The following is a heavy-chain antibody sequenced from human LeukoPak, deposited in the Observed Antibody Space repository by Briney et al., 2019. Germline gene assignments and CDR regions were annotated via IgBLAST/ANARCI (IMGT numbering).Heavy chain of an antibody. Sequence: ASVKVSCKASGYTFTGYYMHWVRQAPGQGLEWMGWINPNSGGTNYAQKFQGRVTMTRDTSISTAYMELRRLRSDDTAVYYCARHPTQSNYYMDVWGKGTTVTISS. CDR3: ARHPTQSNYYMDV. V-gene: IGHV1-2*02. CDR1: GYTFTGYY. CDR2: INPNSGGT. J-gene: IGHJ6*03.